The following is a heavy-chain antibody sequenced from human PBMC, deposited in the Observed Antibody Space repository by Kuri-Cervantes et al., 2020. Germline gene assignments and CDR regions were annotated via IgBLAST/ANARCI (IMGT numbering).Heavy chain of an antibody. CDR3: ARVAWQWEQDY. J-gene: IGHJ4*02. CDR2: MNPNSGNT. V-gene: IGHV1-8*01. Sequence: ASVKVSCKASGYTFTSYDINWVRQATGQGLEWMGWMNPNSGNTGYAQKFQGRVTMTRDTSISTAYMELSSLTSEDTAVYYCARVAWQWEQDYWGQGTLVTVSS. D-gene: IGHD1-26*01. CDR1: GYTFTSYD.